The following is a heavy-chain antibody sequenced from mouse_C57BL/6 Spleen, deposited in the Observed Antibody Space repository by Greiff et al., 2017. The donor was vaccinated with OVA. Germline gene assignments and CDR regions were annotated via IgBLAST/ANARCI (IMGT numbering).Heavy chain of an antibody. D-gene: IGHD1-1*01. CDR2: IDPENGDT. CDR1: GFNIKDDY. V-gene: IGHV14-4*01. J-gene: IGHJ1*03. CDR3: TTYGDPRGYFDV. Sequence: VQLQQSGAELVRPGASVKLSCTASGFNIKDDYMHWVKQRPEQGLEWIGWIDPENGDTEYASKFQGKATITADTSSNTAYLQLSSLTSEDTAVYYCTTYGDPRGYFDVWGTGTTVTVSS.